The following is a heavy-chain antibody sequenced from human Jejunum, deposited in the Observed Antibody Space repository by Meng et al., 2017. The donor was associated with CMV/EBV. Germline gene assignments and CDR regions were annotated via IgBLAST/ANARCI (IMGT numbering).Heavy chain of an antibody. J-gene: IGHJ4*02. CDR3: ARAGDFDWLLLVY. CDR2: ISYDGNNQ. Sequence: AAAGVTLSTNGMHWVRQAPGKGLEWVALISYDGNNQFYGDSVKGRFTISRDNSKKTLYLQMNSLRADDTAVYYCARAGDFDWLLLVYWGQGTLVTVSS. CDR1: GVTLSTNG. V-gene: IGHV3-30*03. D-gene: IGHD3-9*01.